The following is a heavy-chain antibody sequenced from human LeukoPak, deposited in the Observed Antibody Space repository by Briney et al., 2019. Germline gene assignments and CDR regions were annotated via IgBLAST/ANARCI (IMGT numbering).Heavy chain of an antibody. Sequence: ETLSLTCTVSGGSIRSYYWSWIRQPPGKGLEWVSGISGSGGSTYYADSVKGRFTISRDNSKNTLYLHMNSLRAEDTALYYCAKEMSSDSGSWNGYFDYWGQGTLVTVSS. CDR2: ISGSGGST. V-gene: IGHV3-23*01. J-gene: IGHJ4*02. CDR1: GGSIRSYY. CDR3: AKEMSSDSGSWNGYFDY. D-gene: IGHD1-26*01.